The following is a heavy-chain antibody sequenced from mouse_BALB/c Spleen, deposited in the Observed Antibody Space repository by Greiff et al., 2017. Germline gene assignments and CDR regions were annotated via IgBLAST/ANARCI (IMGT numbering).Heavy chain of an antibody. J-gene: IGHJ3*01. CDR2: IYPYNGGT. CDR3: AIYYGNYPFAY. CDR1: GYTFTDYN. Sequence: VQLQQSGPELVKPGASVKISCKASGYTFTDYNMHWVKQSHGKSLEWIGYIYPYNGGTGYNQKFKSKATLTVDNSSSTAYMELRSLTSEDSAVYYCAIYYGNYPFAYWGQGTLVTVSA. D-gene: IGHD2-1*01. V-gene: IGHV1S29*02.